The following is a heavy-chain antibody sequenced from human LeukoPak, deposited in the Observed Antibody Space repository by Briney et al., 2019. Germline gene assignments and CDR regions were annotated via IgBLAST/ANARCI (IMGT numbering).Heavy chain of an antibody. CDR2: IYHSGST. V-gene: IGHV4-4*02. J-gene: IGHJ5*02. CDR1: GGSISSSNW. D-gene: IGHD3-3*01. CDR3: ARGVVTEYNWFDP. Sequence: SGTLSLTCAVSGGSISSSNWWSWVRQPPGKGLEWIGEIYHSGSTNYNPSLKSRVTISVDKSKNQFSLKLSPVTAADTAVYYCARGVVTEYNWFDPWGQGTLVTVSS.